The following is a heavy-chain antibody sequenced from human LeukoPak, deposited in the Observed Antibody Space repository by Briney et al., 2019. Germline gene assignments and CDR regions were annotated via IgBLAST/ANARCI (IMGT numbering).Heavy chain of an antibody. J-gene: IGHJ4*02. CDR1: GYSISSGYY. CDR2: IYHSGST. CDR3: PRQNWEYYFDY. V-gene: IGHV4-38-2*02. D-gene: IGHD7-27*01. Sequence: SETLSLTCTVSGYSISSGYYWGWIRQPPGKGLEWIGSIYHSGSTYYNPSLKSRVTISVDTSKNQFSLKLSSVTAADTAVYYCPRQNWEYYFDYWGQGTLVTVSS.